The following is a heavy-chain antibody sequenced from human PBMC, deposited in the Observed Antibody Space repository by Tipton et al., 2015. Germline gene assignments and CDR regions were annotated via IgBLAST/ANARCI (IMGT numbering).Heavy chain of an antibody. CDR1: GGSINSGVYY. V-gene: IGHV4-31*03. J-gene: IGHJ5*02. CDR2: IYDSEST. D-gene: IGHD2-2*01. Sequence: LRLSCTVSGGSINSGVYYWSWIRQLPGKGLEWIGYIYDSESTYSSPSLRSRVTIGVDTSKNQFSLKLSSVTAADTAVYYCARDVGQLPVTWFDPWGQGTLVTVSS. CDR3: ARDVGQLPVTWFDP.